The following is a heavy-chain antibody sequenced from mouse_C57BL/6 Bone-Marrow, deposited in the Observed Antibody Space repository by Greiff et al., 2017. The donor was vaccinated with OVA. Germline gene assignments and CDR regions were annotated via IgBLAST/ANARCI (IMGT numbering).Heavy chain of an antibody. V-gene: IGHV1-76*01. CDR2: IYPGSGNT. CDR3: ARNWPFDY. CDR1: GYTFTDYY. D-gene: IGHD4-1*01. J-gene: IGHJ2*01. Sequence: QVQLKQSGAELVRPGASVKLSCKASGYTFTDYYINWVKQRPGHGLEWIARIYPGSGNTYYNEKFKGKATLTAEKSSSTAYMQLSSLTSEDSAVYFCARNWPFDYWGQGTTLTVSS.